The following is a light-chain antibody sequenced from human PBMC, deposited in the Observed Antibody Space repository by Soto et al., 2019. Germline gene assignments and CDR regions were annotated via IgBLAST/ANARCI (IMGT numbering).Light chain of an antibody. J-gene: IGKJ1*01. CDR2: GAS. CDR1: QSLSSSY. V-gene: IGKV3-20*01. CDR3: QQCGSSPWT. Sequence: EIVLTQSPGTLSLSPGERATLSCRASQSLSSSYLAWYQQRPAQAPRLLIHGASTRATGIPDRFSGGGSGTDFTLTITRLEPEDFAVYYCQQCGSSPWTFGQGTKVEI.